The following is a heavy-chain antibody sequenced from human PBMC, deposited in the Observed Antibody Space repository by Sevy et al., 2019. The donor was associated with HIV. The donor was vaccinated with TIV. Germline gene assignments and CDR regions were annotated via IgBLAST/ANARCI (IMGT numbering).Heavy chain of an antibody. D-gene: IGHD3-22*01. J-gene: IGHJ6*02. CDR3: AREPRGVYYDSSGYYYSYYYGMDV. Sequence: GGSLRLSCAASRFTFSSYGMHWVRQAPGKGLEWVAVISYDGSNKYYSDSVKGRFTISRDNSKNTLYLQMNSLRAEDTAVYYCAREPRGVYYDSSGYYYSYYYGMDVWGQGTTVTVSS. V-gene: IGHV3-33*01. CDR2: ISYDGSNK. CDR1: RFTFSSYG.